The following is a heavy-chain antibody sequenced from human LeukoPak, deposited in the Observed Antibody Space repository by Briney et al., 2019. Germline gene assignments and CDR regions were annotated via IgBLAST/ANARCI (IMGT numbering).Heavy chain of an antibody. Sequence: GGSLRLSCAVSGLTFSDYSMTWVRQAPGKGLFWVSGISAGGGSTYYADSVKGRFTISRDNSRNTLYLQMNSLRAEDTAVYYCAKDAAGPKYWGQGTLVTVSS. J-gene: IGHJ4*02. CDR1: GLTFSDYS. CDR2: ISAGGGST. V-gene: IGHV3-23*01. D-gene: IGHD6-13*01. CDR3: AKDAAGPKY.